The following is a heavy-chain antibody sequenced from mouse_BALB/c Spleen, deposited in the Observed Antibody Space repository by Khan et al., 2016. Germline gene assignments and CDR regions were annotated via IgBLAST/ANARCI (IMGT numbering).Heavy chain of an antibody. CDR2: ISYSGST. V-gene: IGHV3-2*02. CDR3: ARSIMAN. Sequence: EVKLLESGPGLVKPSQSLSLTCTVTGYSITSDYAWNWIRQFPGNKLEWMGYISYSGSTSYNPSLKSRISITRDTSKNQFFLQLNSVTTEDTATXYCARSIMANWGQGTTLTVSS. J-gene: IGHJ2*01. CDR1: GYSITSDYA.